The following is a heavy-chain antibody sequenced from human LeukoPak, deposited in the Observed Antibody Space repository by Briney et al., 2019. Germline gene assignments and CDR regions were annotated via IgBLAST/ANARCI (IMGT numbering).Heavy chain of an antibody. J-gene: IGHJ4*02. CDR1: GYSFTNYD. Sequence: GASVKVSCKASGYSFTNYDMSWVRQAPGQGLEWMGWISVYNSNTKYEQKFQGRVTMTTDPSTSTAYMELRSLRSDDTAMYYCARVDAGRYYGHDYWGQGTLVTVTS. V-gene: IGHV1-18*01. CDR2: ISVYNSNT. CDR3: ARVDAGRYYGHDY. D-gene: IGHD1-26*01.